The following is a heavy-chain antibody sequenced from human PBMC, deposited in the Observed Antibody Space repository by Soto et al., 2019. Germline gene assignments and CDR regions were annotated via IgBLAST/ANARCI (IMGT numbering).Heavy chain of an antibody. CDR1: GYTFTSYG. Sequence: WASVKVSCKASGYTFTSYGISWVRQAPGQGLEWMGWISAYNGNTNYAQKLQGRVTMTTDTSTGTAYMELRSLRSDDTAVYYCARRGPMVTAIPFWFDPWGQGTLVTVSS. D-gene: IGHD2-21*02. CDR3: ARRGPMVTAIPFWFDP. V-gene: IGHV1-18*01. J-gene: IGHJ5*02. CDR2: ISAYNGNT.